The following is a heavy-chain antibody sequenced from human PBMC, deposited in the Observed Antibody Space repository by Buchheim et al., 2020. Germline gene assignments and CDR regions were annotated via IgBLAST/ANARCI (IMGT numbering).Heavy chain of an antibody. J-gene: IGHJ6*02. D-gene: IGHD2-2*01. V-gene: IGHV3-23*01. CDR3: AKQTVLIVVVPARYDYYGMDV. CDR2: ISGSGGST. Sequence: EVQLLESGGGLVQPGGSLRLSCAASGFTFSSYAMSWVHQAPGKGLEWVSAISGSGGSTYYADSVKGRFTISRDNSKNTLYLQMNSLRAEDTAVYYCAKQTVLIVVVPARYDYYGMDVWGQGTT. CDR1: GFTFSSYA.